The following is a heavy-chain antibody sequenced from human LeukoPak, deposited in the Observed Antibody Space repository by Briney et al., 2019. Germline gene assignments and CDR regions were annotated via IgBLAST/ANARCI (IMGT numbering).Heavy chain of an antibody. CDR1: GGSISTYY. Sequence: SETLSLTCTVSGGSISTYYWSWVRQSPGKGLEWIGYIYYSGRTSYKPSLKSGVTISVDTSKTQFSLKLSSVTAADTAVYYCARVVYSGSWGYFDYWGQGILVTVSS. V-gene: IGHV4-59*01. D-gene: IGHD3-10*01. J-gene: IGHJ4*02. CDR2: IYYSGRT. CDR3: ARVVYSGSWGYFDY.